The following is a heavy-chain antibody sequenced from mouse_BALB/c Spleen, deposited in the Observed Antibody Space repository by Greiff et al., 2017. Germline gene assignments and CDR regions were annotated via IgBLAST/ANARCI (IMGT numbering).Heavy chain of an antibody. CDR1: GFAFSSYD. Sequence: EVKLVESGGGLVKPGGSLKLSCAASGFAFSSYDMSWVRQTPEKRLEWVAYISSGGGSTYYPDTVKGRFTISSYNAKNTLYLQMSSLKSEDTAMYYCARRDRCWYFDVWGEGTTVTVSS. CDR2: ISSGGGST. CDR3: ARRDRCWYFDV. J-gene: IGHJ1*01. V-gene: IGHV5-12-1*01.